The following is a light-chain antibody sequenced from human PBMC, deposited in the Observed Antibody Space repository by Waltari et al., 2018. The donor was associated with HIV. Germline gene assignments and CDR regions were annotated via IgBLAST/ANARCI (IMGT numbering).Light chain of an antibody. CDR3: QQSFNIPLI. V-gene: IGKV1-39*01. J-gene: IGKJ3*01. CDR2: AAS. CDR1: QSIGVY. Sequence: DIQMTQSPSSLSASVGDRVTITCRASQSIGVYLNWYRQKQGKAPEILIYAASNLQSGLPSRFSGSGSGTDFTLTISSLQPEDFATYYCQQSFNIPLIFGPGTKVDI.